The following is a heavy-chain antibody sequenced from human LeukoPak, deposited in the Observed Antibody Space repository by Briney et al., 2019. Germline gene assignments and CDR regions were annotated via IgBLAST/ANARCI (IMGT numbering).Heavy chain of an antibody. J-gene: IGHJ4*02. CDR3: ARDSSSWFDY. CDR2: IYTSGST. V-gene: IGHV4-4*09. Sequence: PSETLSLTCTVSGDSISNYYWSWIRQPPGKGLEWIGYIYTSGSTNYNPSLKSRVTMSVDTSKNQFSLKLSSVTAADTAVYYCARDSSSWFDYWGQGTLVTVSS. CDR1: GDSISNYY. D-gene: IGHD6-13*01.